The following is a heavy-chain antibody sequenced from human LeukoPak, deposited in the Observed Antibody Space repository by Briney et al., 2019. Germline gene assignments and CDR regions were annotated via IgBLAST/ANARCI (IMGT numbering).Heavy chain of an antibody. CDR1: GGSISKSSHY. D-gene: IGHD2-21*01. Sequence: SETLSLTCSVSGGSISKSSHYWGWIRQPPGKGLEWIGNIYYSGSTYYNPSLKSRVTISVDTSKNQFSLKLSSVTAADTAVYYCARLLGTHINYFDPWGQGTLVTVSS. CDR2: IYYSGST. J-gene: IGHJ5*02. V-gene: IGHV4-39*01. CDR3: ARLLGTHINYFDP.